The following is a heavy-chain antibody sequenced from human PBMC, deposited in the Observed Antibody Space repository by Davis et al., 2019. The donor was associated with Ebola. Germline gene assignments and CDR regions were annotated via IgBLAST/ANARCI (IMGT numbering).Heavy chain of an antibody. J-gene: IGHJ4*02. CDR2: ISSDSDYI. Sequence: PGGSLRLSCAASGFTFSTYSMSWVRQAPGKALEWVSSISSDSDYIYYADSAKGRFTISRDNAKNSLYLQMNSLRAEDTAVYYCASLGYRPYWGQGTLVTVSS. V-gene: IGHV3-21*01. D-gene: IGHD5-18*01. CDR3: ASLGYRPY. CDR1: GFTFSTYS.